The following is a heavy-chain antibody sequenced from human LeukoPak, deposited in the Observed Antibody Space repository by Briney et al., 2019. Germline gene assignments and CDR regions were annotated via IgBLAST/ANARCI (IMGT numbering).Heavy chain of an antibody. CDR1: GYTFTGYY. D-gene: IGHD3-10*01. CDR2: INPNSGGT. Sequence: ASVKVSCKASGYTFTGYYMHWVRQAPGQGLEWMGWINPNSGGTNYAQKFQGRVTMTRNTSISTAYMELSSLRSEDTAVYYCARGRLSSDYYGSGSYYIVDYWGQGTLVTVSS. V-gene: IGHV1-2*02. J-gene: IGHJ4*02. CDR3: ARGRLSSDYYGSGSYYIVDY.